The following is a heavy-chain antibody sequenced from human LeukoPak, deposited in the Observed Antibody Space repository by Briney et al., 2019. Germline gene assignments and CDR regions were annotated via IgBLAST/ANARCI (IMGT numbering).Heavy chain of an antibody. D-gene: IGHD3-3*01. CDR1: GYTFTNYY. CDR3: ARSPQRGTIFDGDV. CDR2: IVPFFRTA. V-gene: IGHV1-69*13. Sequence: ASVKVSCKASGYTFTNYYMHWVRQAPGQGLEWMGGIVPFFRTANYAQQFQGRVTISADELRSTAYLEMTGLRSEDTAVYFCARSPQRGTIFDGDVWGKGTTVTVFS. J-gene: IGHJ6*04.